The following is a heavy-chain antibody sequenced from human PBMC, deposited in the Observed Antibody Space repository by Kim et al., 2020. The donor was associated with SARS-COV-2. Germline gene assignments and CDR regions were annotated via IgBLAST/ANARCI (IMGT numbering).Heavy chain of an antibody. D-gene: IGHD3-10*01. CDR3: ARGPPENFPTLLQGMDV. CDR2: ISYDGSNK. CDR1: GFTFSSYA. Sequence: GGSLRLSCAASGFTFSSYAMHWVRQAPGKGLEWVAVISYDGSNKYYADSVKGRFTISRDNSKNTLYLQMNSLRAEDTAVYYCARGPPENFPTLLQGMDVWGQGTTVTVSS. V-gene: IGHV3-30*04. J-gene: IGHJ6*02.